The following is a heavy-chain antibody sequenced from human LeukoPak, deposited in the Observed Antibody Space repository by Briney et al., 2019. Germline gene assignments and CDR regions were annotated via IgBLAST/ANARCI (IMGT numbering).Heavy chain of an antibody. CDR1: GYTFTSYY. CDR3: ARVGYCSGGSCYTNNWFDP. J-gene: IGHJ5*02. Sequence: ASVKVSCKASGYTFTSYYMHWVRQAPGQGLERMGIINPSGGSTSYAQKFQGRVTMTRDMSTSTVYMELSSLRSEDTAVYYCARVGYCSGGSCYTNNWFDPWGQGTLVTVSS. D-gene: IGHD2-15*01. CDR2: INPSGGST. V-gene: IGHV1-46*01.